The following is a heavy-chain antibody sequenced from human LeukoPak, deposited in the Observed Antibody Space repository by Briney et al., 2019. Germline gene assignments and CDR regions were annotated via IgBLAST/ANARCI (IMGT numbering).Heavy chain of an antibody. V-gene: IGHV3-7*03. CDR2: IKQDGSEK. D-gene: IGHD3-10*01. CDR1: GFTFSIHG. J-gene: IGHJ4*02. Sequence: GGSLRLSCAASGFTFSIHGMNWVRQAPGQGLEWVAKIKQDGSEKYYVESVKGRFTISRDNAKNSLYLQMNSLRAEDTAVYYCARDPDMVRGVNFDYWGQGTLVTVSS. CDR3: ARDPDMVRGVNFDY.